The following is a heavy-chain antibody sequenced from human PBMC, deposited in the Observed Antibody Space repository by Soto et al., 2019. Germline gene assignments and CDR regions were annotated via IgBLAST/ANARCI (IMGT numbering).Heavy chain of an antibody. CDR2: IYHSGST. V-gene: IGHV4-4*02. Sequence: PSETLSLTCADSGGSISSRNWWSWVGQPPGKGLEWIGEIYHSGSTNYNPSLKSRVTISVDKSKNQFSLKLSSVTAADTAVYYCARDKVTTPLYYYYYGMDVWGQGTTVT. CDR3: ARDKVTTPLYYYYYGMDV. CDR1: GGSISSRNW. D-gene: IGHD4-17*01. J-gene: IGHJ6*02.